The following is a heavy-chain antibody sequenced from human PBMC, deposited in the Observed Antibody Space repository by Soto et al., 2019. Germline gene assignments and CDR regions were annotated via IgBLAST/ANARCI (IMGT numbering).Heavy chain of an antibody. CDR2: IYHSGST. CDR3: ARVNVVVPAARSYYGMDV. Sequence: SETLPLTCAVSGGSISSSNWLSWVRQPPGKGLEWIGEIYHSGSTNYNPSLKSRVTISVDKSKNQFSLKLSSVTAADTAVYYCARVNVVVPAARSYYGMDVWGQGTTVTVSS. CDR1: GGSISSSNW. J-gene: IGHJ6*02. D-gene: IGHD2-2*01. V-gene: IGHV4-4*02.